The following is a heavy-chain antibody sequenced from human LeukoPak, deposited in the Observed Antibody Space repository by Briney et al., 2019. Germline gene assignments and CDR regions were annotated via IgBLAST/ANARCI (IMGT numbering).Heavy chain of an antibody. J-gene: IGHJ6*02. CDR2: IIPIFGTA. Sequence: SVKVSCKASGGTFSSYAISWVRQAPGQGLEWMGGIIPIFGTANYAQKFQGRVTITADESTSTAYMELSSLRSEDTAVYYCASLMTSYYYYGMDVWGQGTTVTVSS. CDR3: ASLMTSYYYYGMDV. CDR1: GGTFSSYA. V-gene: IGHV1-69*13.